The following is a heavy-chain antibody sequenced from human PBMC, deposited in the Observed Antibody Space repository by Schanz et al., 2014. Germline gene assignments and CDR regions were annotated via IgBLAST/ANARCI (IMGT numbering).Heavy chain of an antibody. CDR3: ERGKGPRGWFDP. CDR2: INHSGVT. V-gene: IGHV4-34*01. D-gene: IGHD3-10*01. Sequence: QVQLQQWGAGLLKPSETLSLTCGVYGGSISGYYWSWIRQPPGKGLEWIGEINHSGVTNYNPFIESRLTILEDMSKHQVYLKISPSAAADTAVYYCERGKGPRGWFDPWGQGTLVTVSS. CDR1: GGSISGYY. J-gene: IGHJ5*02.